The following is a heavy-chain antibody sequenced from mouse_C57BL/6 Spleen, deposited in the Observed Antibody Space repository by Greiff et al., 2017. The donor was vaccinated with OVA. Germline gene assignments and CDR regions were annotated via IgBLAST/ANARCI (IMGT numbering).Heavy chain of an antibody. V-gene: IGHV3-6*01. CDR2: ISYDGSN. J-gene: IGHJ2*01. CDR3: ARNDYEFDY. Sequence: DVQLVESGPGLVKPSQSLSLTCSVTGYSITSGYYWNWIRQFPGNKLEWMGYISYDGSNNYNPSLKNRISITRDTSKNQFFLKLNSVTTEDTATYYCARNDYEFDYWGQGTTLTVSS. CDR1: GYSITSGYY. D-gene: IGHD2-4*01.